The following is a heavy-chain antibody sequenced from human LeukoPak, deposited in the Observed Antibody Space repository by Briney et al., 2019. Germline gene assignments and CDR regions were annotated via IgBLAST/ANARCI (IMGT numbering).Heavy chain of an antibody. V-gene: IGHV4-59*01. D-gene: IGHD3-10*01. CDR1: GGSINSYY. CDR2: IYYSGST. J-gene: IGHJ6*03. Sequence: SETLSLTXTVSGGSINSYYWSWIRQPPGKGLEWIGYIYYSGSTNYNPSLKSRVTISLGTSKNQFSLKLSSVTAADTAVYYCARLLWFGDFYMDVWGTGTTVTVSS. CDR3: ARLLWFGDFYMDV.